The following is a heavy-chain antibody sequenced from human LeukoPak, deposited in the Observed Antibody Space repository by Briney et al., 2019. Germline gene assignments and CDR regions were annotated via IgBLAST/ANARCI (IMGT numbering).Heavy chain of an antibody. Sequence: PGGSLRLSCAVSGFIFRSYEMNWVRQAPGKGLEWVSSISSSGNYIYYADSVKGRFTISRDNAKNSLYLQMNSLRAEDTAVYYCARDSIQQQLVLEDRGYPYYFEHWGQGTLVTVSS. J-gene: IGHJ4*02. V-gene: IGHV3-48*03. CDR2: ISSSGNYI. CDR1: GFIFRSYE. D-gene: IGHD6-13*01. CDR3: ARDSIQQQLVLEDRGYPYYFEH.